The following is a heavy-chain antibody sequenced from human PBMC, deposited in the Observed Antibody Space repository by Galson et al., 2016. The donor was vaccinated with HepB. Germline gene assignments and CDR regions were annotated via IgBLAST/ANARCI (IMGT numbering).Heavy chain of an antibody. Sequence: TLSLTCTVSGGSIKTGDYYWNWIRHYPGKGLEWLGYVFYTGSTYHNLSLKSRRTLSIDPSKNQFFLRLRSVTAAYTAIYYCVREWDRPGLRPEGGRHGLDVWGQGAMVSVSS. CDR2: VFYTGST. CDR3: VREWDRPGLRPEGGRHGLDV. D-gene: IGHD5-12*01. V-gene: IGHV4-31*03. J-gene: IGHJ6*02. CDR1: GGSIKTGDYY.